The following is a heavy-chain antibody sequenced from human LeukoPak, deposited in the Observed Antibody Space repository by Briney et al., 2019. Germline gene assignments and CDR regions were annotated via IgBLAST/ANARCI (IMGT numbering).Heavy chain of an antibody. Sequence: PGASVKVSCKASGYTVTSYYMHWVRQAHGQGLEWMGLLNPSGGSSSYAQKFQGRATLTGAKSTSTVYMELRRLRSDDTPVYYSASGYKYGMAVWGQGTTVIVAS. CDR2: LNPSGGSS. CDR3: ASGYKYGMAV. CDR1: GYTVTSYY. J-gene: IGHJ6*02. V-gene: IGHV1-46*01.